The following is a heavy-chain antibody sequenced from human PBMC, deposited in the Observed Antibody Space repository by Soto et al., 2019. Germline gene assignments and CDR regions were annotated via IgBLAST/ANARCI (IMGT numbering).Heavy chain of an antibody. Sequence: SETLSLTCTVSGDSISSDDDYWSWIRQPPGKGLEWIGYIYCSGRTYYNPSLKSRVTISVDTSKKQFSLKLRSVTAADTAVYYCARARRTVTDYWGQGTLVTVSS. CDR3: ARARRTVTDY. J-gene: IGHJ4*02. D-gene: IGHD1-1*01. CDR2: IYCSGRT. CDR1: GDSISSDDDY. V-gene: IGHV4-30-4*01.